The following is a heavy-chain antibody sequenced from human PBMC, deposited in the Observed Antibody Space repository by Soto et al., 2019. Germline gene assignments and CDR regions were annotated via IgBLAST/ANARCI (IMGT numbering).Heavy chain of an antibody. CDR2: ISSSGSTI. V-gene: IGHV3-11*01. J-gene: IGHJ3*02. CDR1: GFTFSDYY. Sequence: GGSLRLSCAASGFTFSDYYMSWIRQAPGKGLEWVSYISSSGSTIYYADSVKGRFTISRDNAKNSLYLQMNSLRAEDTAVYYCARDQRDYSSGDDAFDIWGHGTMVTVSS. D-gene: IGHD6-19*01. CDR3: ARDQRDYSSGDDAFDI.